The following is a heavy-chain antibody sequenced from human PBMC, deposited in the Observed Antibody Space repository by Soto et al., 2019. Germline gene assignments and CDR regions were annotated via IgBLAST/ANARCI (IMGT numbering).Heavy chain of an antibody. CDR2: IYYSGST. J-gene: IGHJ3*02. D-gene: IGHD1-7*01. CDR1: GGSISSSSYY. CDR3: ARHGLSGFNWNYGLGAFDI. V-gene: IGHV4-39*01. Sequence: QLQLQESGPGLVKPSETLSLTCTVSGGSISSSSYYWGWIRQPPGKGLEWIGSIYYSGSTYYNPSLKSRVTISVYTSKNQYSLKLSSVTAADTAVYYCARHGLSGFNWNYGLGAFDIWGQGTMVTVSS.